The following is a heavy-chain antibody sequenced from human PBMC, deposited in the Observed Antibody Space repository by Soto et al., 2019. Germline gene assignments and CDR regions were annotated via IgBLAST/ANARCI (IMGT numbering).Heavy chain of an antibody. V-gene: IGHV4-34*01. CDR3: ARESHDILTGPPWVWYFDL. J-gene: IGHJ2*01. D-gene: IGHD3-9*01. CDR2: INDRGSI. CDR1: GGSFSGYY. Sequence: QVQLQQWGAGPVRPLETLSLTCGVSGGSFSGYYLAWIRQSPGKGLEWLGEINDRGSINYNPSLKSRVSISVDTSKNHYSLNLRSVTAADTAVYYCARESHDILTGPPWVWYFDLWGRGTLVTVSS.